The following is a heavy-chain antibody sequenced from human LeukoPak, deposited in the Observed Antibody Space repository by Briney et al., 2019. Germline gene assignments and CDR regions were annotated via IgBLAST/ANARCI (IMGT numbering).Heavy chain of an antibody. CDR3: ARQVVAVAGTGYFDY. V-gene: IGHV4-39*01. Sequence: SETLSLTCTVSDGSISSNSYYWAWIRQPPGKGLEWVGSIYYSGTTYYNPSLKSRVTVSVDTSKKQFSLKLSSVTAADTAVYFCARQVVAVAGTGYFDYWGQGTLVTVSS. CDR1: DGSISSNSYY. CDR2: IYYSGTT. D-gene: IGHD6-19*01. J-gene: IGHJ4*02.